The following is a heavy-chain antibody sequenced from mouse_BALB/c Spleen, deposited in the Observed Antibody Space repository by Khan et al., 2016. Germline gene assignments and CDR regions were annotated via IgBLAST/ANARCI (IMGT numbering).Heavy chain of an antibody. CDR3: IGPDGSLAY. CDR1: GYTFTDHA. Sequence: QVQLQQSDAELVKPGASVKISCKASGYTFTDHAIHWVKQKPEQGLEWIGYISHGNGDIKYNEKLKGKAILTADISSSTAYMQLNSLTSEDSAVXFCIGPDGSLAYWGQGTTFTVSS. D-gene: IGHD2-3*01. J-gene: IGHJ2*01. V-gene: IGHV1S53*02. CDR2: ISHGNGDI.